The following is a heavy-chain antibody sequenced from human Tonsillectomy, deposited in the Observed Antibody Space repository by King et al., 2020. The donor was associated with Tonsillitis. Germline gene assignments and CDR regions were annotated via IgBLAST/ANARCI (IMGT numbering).Heavy chain of an antibody. CDR1: GGTFSTYA. CDR3: ARGGENWFDP. CDR2: IIPIFGTP. Sequence: VQLVQSGAEVKKPGSSVKVSCKASGGTFSTYAISWVRQAPGQGLEWLGGIIPIFGTPNYAQKFQGRVTITADESTRTAYIKLSSLGSEDTAVYYCARGGENWFDPWGQGTLVTVSS. V-gene: IGHV1-69*01. J-gene: IGHJ5*02.